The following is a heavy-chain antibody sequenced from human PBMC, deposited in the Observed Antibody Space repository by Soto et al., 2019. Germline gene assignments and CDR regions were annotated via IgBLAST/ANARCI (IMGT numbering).Heavy chain of an antibody. V-gene: IGHV1-18*01. Sequence: VRPAPGQGLEWMGWISAYNGNTNYAQKLQGRVTMTTDTSTSTAYMELRSLRSDDTAVYYCARDGPFFKRQTEHDYWGQ. CDR2: ISAYNGNT. CDR3: ARDGPFFKRQTEHDY. J-gene: IGHJ4*02.